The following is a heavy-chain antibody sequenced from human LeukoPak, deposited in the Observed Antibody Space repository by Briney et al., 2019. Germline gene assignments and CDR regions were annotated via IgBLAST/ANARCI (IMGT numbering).Heavy chain of an antibody. V-gene: IGHV1-69*05. Sequence: VASVKVSCKASGGTFSSYAISWVRQAPGQGLEWMGGIIPIFGTANYAQKFQGRVTITTDESTSTAYMELSSLRSEDTAVYYCASRFGGTYYFDYWGQGTLVTVSS. CDR2: IIPIFGTA. CDR3: ASRFGGTYYFDY. D-gene: IGHD4-23*01. CDR1: GGTFSSYA. J-gene: IGHJ4*02.